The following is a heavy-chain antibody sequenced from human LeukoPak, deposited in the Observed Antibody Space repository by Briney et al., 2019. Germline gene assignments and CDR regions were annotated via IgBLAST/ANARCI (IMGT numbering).Heavy chain of an antibody. CDR2: IWYDGSNK. CDR1: GFTFSSYG. V-gene: IGHV3-33*01. Sequence: GRSLRLSCAASGFTFSSYGMHRVRQAPGKGLEWVAVIWYDGSNKYYADSVKGRFTISRDNSKNTLYLQMNSLRAEDTAVYYCARIYDDYSNRGMSYWGQGTLVTVSS. CDR3: ARIYDDYSNRGMSY. D-gene: IGHD4-11*01. J-gene: IGHJ4*02.